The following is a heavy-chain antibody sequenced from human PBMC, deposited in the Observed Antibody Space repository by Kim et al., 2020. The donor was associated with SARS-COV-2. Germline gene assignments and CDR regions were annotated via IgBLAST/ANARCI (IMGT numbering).Heavy chain of an antibody. D-gene: IGHD1-1*01. CDR3: ARELTGTGAFDI. J-gene: IGHJ3*02. CDR2: IWSNGISK. V-gene: IGHV3-33*01. CDR1: GFIFSNFA. Sequence: GGSLRLSCASSGFIFSNFAMHWVRQAPGKGLEWVADIWSNGISKFYADSVKGRFTISRDSSKNTLCLQMNSLRAEDTALYYCARELTGTGAFDIWGQGT.